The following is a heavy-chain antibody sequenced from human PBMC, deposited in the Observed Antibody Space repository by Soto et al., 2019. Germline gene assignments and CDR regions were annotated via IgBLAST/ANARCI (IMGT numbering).Heavy chain of an antibody. CDR1: GYTFTGYY. CDR2: INPNSGGT. CDR3: ARANSSGSYLGAYYFDY. V-gene: IGHV1-2*02. J-gene: IGHJ4*02. D-gene: IGHD6-19*01. Sequence: ASVKVSFKASGYTFTGYYMHWVRQAPGQGLEWMGCINPNSGGTSCAQKFQGRVTMTRDTTISTAYMELSRLRSDDTAVYYCARANSSGSYLGAYYFDYWGQGTLVTVSS.